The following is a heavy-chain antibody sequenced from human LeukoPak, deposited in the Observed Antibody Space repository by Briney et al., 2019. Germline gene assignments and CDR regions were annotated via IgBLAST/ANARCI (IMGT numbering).Heavy chain of an antibody. CDR2: ISYDGSNK. V-gene: IGHV3-30-3*01. CDR1: GFTFSTYA. D-gene: IGHD3-10*01. CDR3: ARSEVTPYGYFDY. Sequence: GMSLRLSCAASGFTFSTYAIYWVRQAPGKGLEWVAFISYDGSNKYYADSVKGRFTISRDNSKNTLYLQMNSLRTEDTAVYYCARSEVTPYGYFDYWGQGTLVTVSS. J-gene: IGHJ4*02.